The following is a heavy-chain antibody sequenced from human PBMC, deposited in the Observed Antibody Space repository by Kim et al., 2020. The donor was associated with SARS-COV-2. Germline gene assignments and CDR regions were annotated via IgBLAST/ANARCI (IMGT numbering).Heavy chain of an antibody. CDR1: GFTFDDYA. J-gene: IGHJ5*02. CDR3: AKDPTPNYYGSGGGWFDP. D-gene: IGHD3-10*01. Sequence: GGSLRLSCVASGFTFDDYAMHWVRQAPGKGLEWVSSISWNSGSIGYADSVKGRFTISRDNAKNSLYLQMNSLRAEDTALYYCAKDPTPNYYGSGGGWFDPWGQGTLVTVSS. CDR2: ISWNSGSI. V-gene: IGHV3-9*01.